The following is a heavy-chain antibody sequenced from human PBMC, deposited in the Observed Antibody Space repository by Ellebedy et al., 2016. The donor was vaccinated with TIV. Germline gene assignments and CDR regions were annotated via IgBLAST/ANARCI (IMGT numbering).Heavy chain of an antibody. Sequence: PGGSLRLSCAASGFTFSSYWMSWVRQAPGKGLEWVANIKEDGSEKYYVASVKGRFTISRDNAKNSLYLQMNRLRAEDTAVYYCARDSPNLRGYRYGTVTFYHYYGMDVWGQGATGTVSS. D-gene: IGHD5-18*01. CDR3: ARDSPNLRGYRYGTVTFYHYYGMDV. CDR2: IKEDGSEK. J-gene: IGHJ6*02. V-gene: IGHV3-7*01. CDR1: GFTFSSYW.